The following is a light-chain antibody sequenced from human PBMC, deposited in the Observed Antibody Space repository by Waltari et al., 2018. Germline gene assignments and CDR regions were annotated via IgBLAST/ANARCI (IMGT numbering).Light chain of an antibody. J-gene: IGKJ4*01. Sequence: EVVMTQSPATLSLSPGDRAILTCRASQSVGSDVAWYQQKTGQAPRLLIHGASARATGVPPRFSGGGSGTDFTLTINRVQSEDFAVYYCQQYKDWPPLTFGGGTKVEIK. V-gene: IGKV3D-15*01. CDR2: GAS. CDR1: QSVGSD. CDR3: QQYKDWPPLT.